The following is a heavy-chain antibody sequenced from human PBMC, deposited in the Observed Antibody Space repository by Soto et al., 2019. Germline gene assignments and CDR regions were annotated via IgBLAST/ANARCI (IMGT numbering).Heavy chain of an antibody. J-gene: IGHJ4*02. Sequence: GSLRLSCAASGFTFSSYAMSWVRQAPGKGLEWVSAISGSGGSTYYADSVKGRFTISRDNSKNTLYLQMNSLRAEDTAVYYCAKDPSRPRDIVVVPAAIGWGQGTLVTVSS. D-gene: IGHD2-2*01. V-gene: IGHV3-23*01. CDR1: GFTFSSYA. CDR2: ISGSGGST. CDR3: AKDPSRPRDIVVVPAAIG.